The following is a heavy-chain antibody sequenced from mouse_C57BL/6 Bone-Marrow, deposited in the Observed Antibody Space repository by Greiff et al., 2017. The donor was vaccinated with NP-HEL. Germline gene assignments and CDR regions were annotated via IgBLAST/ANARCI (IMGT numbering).Heavy chain of an antibody. J-gene: IGHJ1*03. Sequence: QVQLQQSGPGLVQPSQSLSITCTVSGFSLTSYGVHWVRQSPGKGLEWLGVIWSGGSTDDNAAFISRLSISKDNSKSQVFFKMNSLQADDTAIYYCAGGSRGYFDVWGTGTTVTVSS. D-gene: IGHD1-1*01. CDR1: GFSLTSYG. V-gene: IGHV2-2*01. CDR2: IWSGGST. CDR3: AGGSRGYFDV.